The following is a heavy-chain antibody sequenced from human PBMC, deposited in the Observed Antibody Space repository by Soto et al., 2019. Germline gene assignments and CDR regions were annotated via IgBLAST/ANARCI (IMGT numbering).Heavy chain of an antibody. CDR1: GGSISSYY. Sequence: SETLSLTCTVSGGSISSYYWSWIRQPPGKGLEWIGYIYYSGSTNYNPSLKSRVTISVDTSKNQFSLKLSSVTAADTAVYYCARCRPAMSAAAYYYYYYGMDVWGQGTTVTVSS. CDR3: ARCRPAMSAAAYYYYYYGMDV. D-gene: IGHD6-13*01. J-gene: IGHJ6*02. V-gene: IGHV4-59*01. CDR2: IYYSGST.